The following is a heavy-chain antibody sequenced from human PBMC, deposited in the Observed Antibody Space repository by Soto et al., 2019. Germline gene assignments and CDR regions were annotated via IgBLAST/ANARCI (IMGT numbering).Heavy chain of an antibody. CDR2: ISSSSSYI. V-gene: IGHV3-21*01. J-gene: IGHJ6*02. CDR1: GFTFSSYS. D-gene: IGHD3-10*01. Sequence: EVQLVESGGGLVKPGGSLRLSCAASGFTFSSYSMNWVHQAPGKGLEWVSSISSSSSYIYYADSVKGRFTISRDNAKNSLYLQMNSLRAEDTAVYYCAREFGRLPGYYGMDVWGQGTTVTVSS. CDR3: AREFGRLPGYYGMDV.